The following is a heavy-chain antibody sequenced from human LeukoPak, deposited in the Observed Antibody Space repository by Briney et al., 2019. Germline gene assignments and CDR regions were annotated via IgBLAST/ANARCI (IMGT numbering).Heavy chain of an antibody. J-gene: IGHJ4*02. Sequence: AAVKVSCKVSGYTVTELSMHWVRQAPGKGLEWMGGFDPEDGETIYAQKFQGRVTMTEDTSTETAYMELSSLRSEDTAVYYCATVRWLLFYYWGQGTLITVSS. CDR1: GYTVTELS. V-gene: IGHV1-24*01. CDR2: FDPEDGET. CDR3: ATVRWLLFYY. D-gene: IGHD2-21*02.